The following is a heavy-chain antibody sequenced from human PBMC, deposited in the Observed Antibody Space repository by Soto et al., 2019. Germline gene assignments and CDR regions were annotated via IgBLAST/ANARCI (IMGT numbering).Heavy chain of an antibody. CDR1: GGSFSGYY. D-gene: IGHD4-17*01. Sequence: SETLSLTCAVYGGSFSGYYWSWIRQPPGKGLEWIGEINHSGSTNYNPSLKSRVTISVDTSKNQFSLKLSSVTAADTAVYYCASHGSHHYGDYHVDYSGQATLVTVSS. V-gene: IGHV4-34*01. J-gene: IGHJ4*02. CDR2: INHSGST. CDR3: ASHGSHHYGDYHVDY.